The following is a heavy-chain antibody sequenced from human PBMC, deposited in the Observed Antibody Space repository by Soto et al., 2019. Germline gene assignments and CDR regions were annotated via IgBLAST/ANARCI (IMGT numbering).Heavy chain of an antibody. Sequence: QVQLQESGPGLVKPSQTLSLTCTVSGGSISSGDYYWSWIRQPPGKGLEWIGYIYYSGSTYYNPSLKSRVTISVDTSKNQFSLNLSSVTAADTAVYYCARMSAPYDSSGYFGYFDYWGQGTLVTVSS. D-gene: IGHD3-22*01. CDR1: GGSISSGDYY. CDR3: ARMSAPYDSSGYFGYFDY. J-gene: IGHJ4*02. V-gene: IGHV4-30-4*01. CDR2: IYYSGST.